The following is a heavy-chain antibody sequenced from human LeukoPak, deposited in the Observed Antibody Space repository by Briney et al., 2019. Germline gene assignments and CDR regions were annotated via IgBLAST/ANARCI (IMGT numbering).Heavy chain of an antibody. D-gene: IGHD6-6*01. J-gene: IGHJ3*02. V-gene: IGHV3-21*01. CDR3: AREAEYSSSSDAFDI. Sequence: GGSLRLSCAASGFTFSSYSMNWVRQAPGKGLEWVSSISSSSSYIYYADSVKGRFTISRDNAKNSLYLQMNSLRAEDTAVYYCAREAEYSSSSDAFDIWGQGTMVTVSS. CDR1: GFTFSSYS. CDR2: ISSSSSYI.